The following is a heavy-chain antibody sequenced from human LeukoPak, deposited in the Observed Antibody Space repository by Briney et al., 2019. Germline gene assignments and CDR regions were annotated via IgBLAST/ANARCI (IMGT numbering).Heavy chain of an antibody. CDR2: IYTSGNT. J-gene: IGHJ3*02. D-gene: IGHD7-27*01. Sequence: SETLSLTCTVSGDSISSGNYYWTWIRQPAGKGLEWIGRIYTSGNTNYNPSLKSQVTLSMDTSKNQFSLILNAVTAADTAVYYCARDRAGDSFDIWGQGTMVTVSS. CDR1: GDSISSGNYY. CDR3: ARDRAGDSFDI. V-gene: IGHV4-61*02.